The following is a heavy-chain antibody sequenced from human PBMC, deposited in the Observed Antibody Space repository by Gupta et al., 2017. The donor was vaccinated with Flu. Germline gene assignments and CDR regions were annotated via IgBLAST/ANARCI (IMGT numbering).Heavy chain of an antibody. V-gene: IGHV1-8*02. J-gene: IGHJ6*02. D-gene: IGHD1-26*01. Sequence: QVQLVQSGAAVRKPGASVKVSCKASGHTFTYFDVNWVRQVNGQGLEWMGWLNPESGVTGYAQSFKGRVTMTRNSAMTEVYMELRSLIPEDTAVYFCARGGLGDVGGENYGMDVWGQGTTVIVSS. CDR2: LNPESGVT. CDR1: GHTFTYFD. CDR3: ARGGLGDVGGENYGMDV.